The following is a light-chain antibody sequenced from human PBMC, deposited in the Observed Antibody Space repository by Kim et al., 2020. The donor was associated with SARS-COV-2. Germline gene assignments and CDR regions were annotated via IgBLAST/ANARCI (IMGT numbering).Light chain of an antibody. CDR2: DVS. Sequence: GQSITLSCTGTSGDFGGYDHVSWYQNHPGKAPKLMIYDVSKWPSGVSNRFSGSKSGNTASLTISGLQAEDEADYYCCSYTSSSTYVFGGGTKVTVL. CDR1: SGDFGGYDH. CDR3: CSYTSSSTYV. J-gene: IGLJ1*01. V-gene: IGLV2-14*03.